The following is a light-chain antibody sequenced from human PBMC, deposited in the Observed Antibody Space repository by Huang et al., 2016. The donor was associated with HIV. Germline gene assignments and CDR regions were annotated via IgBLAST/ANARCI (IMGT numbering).Light chain of an antibody. CDR3: QQYNSSPGT. CDR2: GAS. Sequence: EIVLTQSPGTLSLSPGERATLSCRASKSVSGSYLAWYQQKPGQAPRLLIYGASSRAAGIPDRFSGSGSGTDFTLTINRLEPEDFAVYYCQQYNSSPGTFGQGSKVDIK. CDR1: KSVSGSY. V-gene: IGKV3-20*01. J-gene: IGKJ1*01.